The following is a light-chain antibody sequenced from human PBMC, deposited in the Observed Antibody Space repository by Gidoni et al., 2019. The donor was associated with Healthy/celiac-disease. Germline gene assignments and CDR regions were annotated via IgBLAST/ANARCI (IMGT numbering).Light chain of an antibody. V-gene: IGKV1-39*01. J-gene: IGKJ4*01. CDR3: QQSYSTPQS. CDR1: QSISSY. CDR2: AAS. Sequence: RVTITCRASQSISSYLNWYQQKPGKAPKLLIYAASSLQSGVPSRFSGSGSGTDFTLTISSLQPEDFATYYCQQSYSTPQSFGGGTKVEIK.